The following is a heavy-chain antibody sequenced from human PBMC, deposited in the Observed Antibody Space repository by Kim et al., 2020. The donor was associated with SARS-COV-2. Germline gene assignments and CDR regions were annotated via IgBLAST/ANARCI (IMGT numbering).Heavy chain of an antibody. J-gene: IGHJ6*02. CDR2: IYYSGST. D-gene: IGHD6-13*01. Sequence: SETLSLTCTVSGGSISSSSFYWGWIRQPPGKGLDWIGSIYYSGSTYYNPSLKSRVTISVDTSKNQFSLKLSSVTAADTAVYYCARETNLIATAGFYYGLDVWGQGTTVTVSS. CDR3: ARETNLIATAGFYYGLDV. CDR1: GGSISSSSFY. V-gene: IGHV4-39*07.